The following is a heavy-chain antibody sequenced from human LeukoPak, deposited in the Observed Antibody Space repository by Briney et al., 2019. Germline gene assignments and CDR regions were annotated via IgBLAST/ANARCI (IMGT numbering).Heavy chain of an antibody. CDR1: GYTFSDFY. J-gene: IGHJ4*02. CDR2: INTNTGNP. D-gene: IGHD5-24*01. CDR3: ARDLRRDGYMGY. V-gene: IGHV7-4-1*02. Sequence: ASLKISCKTSGYTFSDFYIHWVRQAPGQGLEWMGWINTNTGNPTYAQGFTGRFVFSLDTSVSTAYLQISSLKAEDTAVYYCARDLRRDGYMGYWGQGTLVTVSS.